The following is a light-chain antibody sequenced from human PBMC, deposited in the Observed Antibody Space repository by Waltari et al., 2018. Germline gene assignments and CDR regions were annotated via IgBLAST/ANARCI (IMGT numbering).Light chain of an antibody. CDR1: ISTIIRGA. CDR3: ATWDDNLSTHV. Sequence: LTQPSSVSGAPGQTVTISCSGSISTIIRGAVDWYRQLPGKAPNLLIYRNDQRPSGVPDRFSGSRSGTSAFLAISGLLSEDEADYFCATWDDNLSTHVFGSGTKVTVL. J-gene: IGLJ1*01. CDR2: RND. V-gene: IGLV1-44*01.